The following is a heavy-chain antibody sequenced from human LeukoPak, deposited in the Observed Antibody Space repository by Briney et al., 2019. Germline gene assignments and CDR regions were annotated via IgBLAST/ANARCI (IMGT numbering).Heavy chain of an antibody. CDR2: IYCSGST. CDR3: ARDSTDWLPHADDAFDI. V-gene: IGHV4-30-4*01. Sequence: SETLSLTCTVSGGSISSGDYYWSWIRQPPGKGLEWIGYIYCSGSTYYNPSLKSRVTISVDTSKNQFSLKLSSVTAADTAVYYCARDSTDWLPHADDAFDIWGQGTMVTVSS. D-gene: IGHD3-9*01. CDR1: GGSISSGDYY. J-gene: IGHJ3*02.